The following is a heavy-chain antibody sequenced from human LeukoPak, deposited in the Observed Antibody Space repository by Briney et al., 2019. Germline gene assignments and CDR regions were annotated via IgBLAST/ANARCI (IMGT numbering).Heavy chain of an antibody. V-gene: IGHV3-11*04. D-gene: IGHD3-22*01. CDR1: GFTSSDYY. J-gene: IGHJ3*02. Sequence: PGGSLRLSCAASGFTSSDYYMSWIRQAPGKGLEWVSYISSSGSTIYYADSVKGRFTISRDKAKNTLYLQMNSLRAEDTAVYYCARDLTLNYYDSSGYYSLDAFDIWGQGTMVTVSS. CDR2: ISSSGSTI. CDR3: ARDLTLNYYDSSGYYSLDAFDI.